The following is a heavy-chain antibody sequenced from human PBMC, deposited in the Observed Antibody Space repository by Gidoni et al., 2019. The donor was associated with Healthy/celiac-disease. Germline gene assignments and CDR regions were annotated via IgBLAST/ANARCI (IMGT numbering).Heavy chain of an antibody. Sequence: KCRFTISRDNAKNTLYLQMNSLKAEETAVYYCARHYDLWGGYYTGGYYGMDVWGQGTTVTVSS. V-gene: IGHV3-74*01. D-gene: IGHD3-3*01. CDR3: ARHYDLWGGYYTGGYYGMDV. J-gene: IGHJ6*02.